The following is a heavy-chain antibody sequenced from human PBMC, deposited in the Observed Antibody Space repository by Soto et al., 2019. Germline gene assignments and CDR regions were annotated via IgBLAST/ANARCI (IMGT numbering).Heavy chain of an antibody. CDR3: ARDKGQLVPADGY. J-gene: IGHJ4*02. CDR1: GFTFSDYY. V-gene: IGHV3-11*01. Sequence: LRLSCAASGFTFSDYYMSWIRQAPGKGLEWVSYITSSGSSIYYADSVKGRFTIFRDNAKNSLYLQMNSLRAEDTAVYYCARDKGQLVPADGYWGQGTLVTVSS. CDR2: ITSSGSSI. D-gene: IGHD6-6*01.